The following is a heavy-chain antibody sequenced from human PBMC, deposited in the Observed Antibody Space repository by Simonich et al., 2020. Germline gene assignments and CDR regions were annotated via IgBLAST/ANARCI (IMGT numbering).Heavy chain of an antibody. D-gene: IGHD2-15*01. CDR2: TSSYNGNT. V-gene: IGHV1-18*01. Sequence: QVQLVQSGAEVKKPGASVKVSCKASGYTFTSYGISWVRQAPGQGLEWMGWTSSYNGNTNYAQKLQVRVTMTTDTSTSTAYMELRSLRSDDTAVYYCARASRGTWWYYYFDYWGQGTLVTVSS. CDR1: GYTFTSYG. J-gene: IGHJ4*02. CDR3: ARASRGTWWYYYFDY.